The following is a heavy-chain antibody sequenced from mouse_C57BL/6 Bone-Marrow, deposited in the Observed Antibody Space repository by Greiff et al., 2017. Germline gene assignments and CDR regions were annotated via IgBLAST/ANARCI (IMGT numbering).Heavy chain of an antibody. D-gene: IGHD6-1*01. V-gene: IGHV5-4*01. Sequence: EVQGVESGGGLVKPGGSLKLSCAASGFTFSSYAMSLVRQTPEKRLEWVATISDGGSYTYYPDNVKGRFTISRDNAKNNLYLQMSHLKSEDTAMYYCARATSDFDYWGQGTTLTVSS. J-gene: IGHJ2*01. CDR1: GFTFSSYA. CDR2: ISDGGSYT. CDR3: ARATSDFDY.